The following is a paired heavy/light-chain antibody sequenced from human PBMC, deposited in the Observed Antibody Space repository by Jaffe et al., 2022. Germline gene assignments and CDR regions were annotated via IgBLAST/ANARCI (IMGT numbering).Heavy chain of an antibody. CDR3: ARAGGYNYWEYYFDY. Sequence: QVQLQESGPGLVKPSETLSLTCSVSGGSISGFYWSWIRQSPGKGLEWIGYIYYRGTTKYNPSLRSRVTISVDTSTNQFSLKVNSVTAADTAVYYCARAGGYNYWEYYFDYWGQGTLVTVSS. J-gene: IGHJ4*02. CDR1: GGSISGFY. D-gene: IGHD5-18*01. CDR2: IYYRGTT. V-gene: IGHV4-59*01.
Light chain of an antibody. Sequence: QSVLTQPPSVSGSPGQRVTISCTGTSSNIGAGYAVHWYQQLPGTAPKLLIYGNLNRPSGVPDRFSGSKSDTSASLAITGLQAEDEAHYYCQSYDSSLTGLYVLGTGTKVTVL. CDR2: GNL. CDR3: QSYDSSLTGLYV. CDR1: SSNIGAGYA. V-gene: IGLV1-40*01. J-gene: IGLJ1*01.